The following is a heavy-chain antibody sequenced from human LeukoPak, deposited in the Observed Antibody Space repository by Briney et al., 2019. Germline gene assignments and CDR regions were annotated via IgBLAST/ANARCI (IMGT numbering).Heavy chain of an antibody. CDR3: ASGPPYYDSSGYYSGYFDY. CDR1: GGTFSSYA. J-gene: IGHJ4*02. D-gene: IGHD3-22*01. CDR2: IIPIFGTA. Sequence: ASVKVSRKASGGTFSSYAISWVRQAPGQGLEWMGGIIPIFGTANYAQKFQGRVTITADKSTSTAYMELSSLRSEDTAVYYCASGPPYYDSSGYYSGYFDYWGQGTLVTVSS. V-gene: IGHV1-69*06.